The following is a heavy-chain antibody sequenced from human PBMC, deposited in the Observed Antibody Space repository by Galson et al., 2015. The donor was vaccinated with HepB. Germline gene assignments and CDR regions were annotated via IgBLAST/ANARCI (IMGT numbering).Heavy chain of an antibody. J-gene: IGHJ3*02. CDR2: ISSSSSTI. D-gene: IGHD6-19*01. CDR1: GFTFSSYS. Sequence: SLRLSCAASGFTFSSYSMNWVRQAPGKGLEWVSYISSSSSTIYYADSVKGRFTISRDNAKNSLYLQMNSLRAEDTAVYYCARDEWGSGWFKGSAFDIWGQGTMVTVSS. CDR3: ARDEWGSGWFKGSAFDI. V-gene: IGHV3-48*01.